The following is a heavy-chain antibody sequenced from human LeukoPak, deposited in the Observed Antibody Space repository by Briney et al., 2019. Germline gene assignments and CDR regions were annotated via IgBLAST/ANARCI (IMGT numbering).Heavy chain of an antibody. J-gene: IGHJ3*02. V-gene: IGHV3-23*01. CDR2: ISGGYTT. Sequence: GGSLRLSCITSGFTFSTYAMSWVRQAPGKGLEWVSAISGGYTTYYADSVKGRFTISRDNSKNTLSLQMNSLRAEDTAVYYCAKPVRASGSNTFDIWGQGTMVTVSS. CDR3: AKPVRASGSNTFDI. D-gene: IGHD5-12*01. CDR1: GFTFSTYA.